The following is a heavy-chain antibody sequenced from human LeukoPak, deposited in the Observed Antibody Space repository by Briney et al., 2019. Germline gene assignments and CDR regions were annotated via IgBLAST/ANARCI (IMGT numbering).Heavy chain of an antibody. CDR3: ARDIVYGDYRDAFDI. V-gene: IGHV4-59*01. CDR1: GGSISSYY. Sequence: WETLSLTCTVSGGSISSYYWSWIRQPPGKGLEWIGYIYYSGSTNYNPSLKSRVTISVDTSKNQFSLKLSSVTAADMAVYYCARDIVYGDYRDAFDIWGQGTMVTVSS. J-gene: IGHJ3*02. CDR2: IYYSGST. D-gene: IGHD4-17*01.